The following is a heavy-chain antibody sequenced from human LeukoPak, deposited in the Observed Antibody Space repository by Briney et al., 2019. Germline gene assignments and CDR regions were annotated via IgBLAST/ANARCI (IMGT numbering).Heavy chain of an antibody. CDR3: AKNPNRSGWYQDY. CDR2: ISSSVGST. Sequence: GGPLRLSCVASGFAFSSYSMTWVRQTPEKGLEWVAAISSSVGSTYYVDSVKGRFTISRDNSKNTLYLQMNNLGADDTAVYYCAKNPNRSGWYQDYWGQGTLVIVSS. CDR1: GFAFSSYS. D-gene: IGHD6-19*01. V-gene: IGHV3-23*01. J-gene: IGHJ4*02.